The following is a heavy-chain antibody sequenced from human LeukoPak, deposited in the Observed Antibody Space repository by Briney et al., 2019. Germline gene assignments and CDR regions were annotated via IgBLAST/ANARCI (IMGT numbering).Heavy chain of an antibody. J-gene: IGHJ5*02. CDR3: ARGRSCSGGSCYPWWFDP. CDR2: INAGNGNT. V-gene: IGHV1-3*01. Sequence: GASVKVSCKASGYSFTSYAMHWVRQAPGQRLEWMGWINAGNGNTKHSQKFQGRVTITRDTSASTAYMELSSLRSEDTAVYYCARGRSCSGGSCYPWWFDPWGQGTLVTVSS. D-gene: IGHD2-15*01. CDR1: GYSFTSYA.